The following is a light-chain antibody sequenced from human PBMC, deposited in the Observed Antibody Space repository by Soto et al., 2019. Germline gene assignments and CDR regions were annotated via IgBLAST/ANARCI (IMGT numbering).Light chain of an antibody. V-gene: IGKV3-15*01. CDR3: QQYNNWPSGT. J-gene: IGKJ4*01. Sequence: EIVMTQSPATLSVSPGERATLSCRASQSVSSNLAWYQQKPGQAPRLLIYGASTRATGIPARFSGSGSGTEFTLTISSLQSEDFAVYYGQQYNNWPSGTFGGGTKVEIK. CDR2: GAS. CDR1: QSVSSN.